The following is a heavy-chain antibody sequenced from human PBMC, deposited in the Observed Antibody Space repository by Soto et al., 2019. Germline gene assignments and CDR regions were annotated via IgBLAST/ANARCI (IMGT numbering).Heavy chain of an antibody. CDR2: ILPIFGTP. CDR3: ATPAEGLDTAMLKGLAH. CDR1: GGTFSNSA. D-gene: IGHD5-18*01. J-gene: IGHJ4*02. Sequence: ASVKVSCKASGGTFSNSAIIWVRQAPGQGLEWMGGILPIFGTPNYAQKFQGRLTISADEFSSTAYMELNILRSEDTAVYYCATPAEGLDTAMLKGLAHWGQGSLVTVSS. V-gene: IGHV1-69*13.